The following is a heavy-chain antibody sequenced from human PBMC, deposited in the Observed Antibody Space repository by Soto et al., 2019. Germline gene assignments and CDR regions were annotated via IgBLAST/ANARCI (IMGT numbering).Heavy chain of an antibody. D-gene: IGHD3-10*01. J-gene: IGHJ5*02. V-gene: IGHV4-30-4*01. CDR1: GGSISSGDYY. CDR3: ARATYYYGSGTPFGFDP. Sequence: PSETLSLTCTVSGGSISSGDYYWSWIRQPPGKGLEWIGYIYYSGSTYYNPSLKSRVTISVDTSKNQFSLKLSSVTAADTAVYYCARATYYYGSGTPFGFDPWGQGTLVTVS. CDR2: IYYSGST.